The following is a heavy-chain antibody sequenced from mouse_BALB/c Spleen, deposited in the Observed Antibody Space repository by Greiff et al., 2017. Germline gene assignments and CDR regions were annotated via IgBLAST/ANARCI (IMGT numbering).Heavy chain of an antibody. CDR1: GFTFSDYY. CDR3: ARDYFDV. CDR2: ISDGGSYT. V-gene: IGHV5-4*02. Sequence: EVQLQESGGGLVKPGGSLKLSCAASGFTFSDYYMYWVRQTPEKRLEWVATISDGGSYTYYPDSVKGRFTISRDNAKNNLYLQMSSLKSEDTAMYYCARDYFDVWGAGTTVTVSS. J-gene: IGHJ1*01.